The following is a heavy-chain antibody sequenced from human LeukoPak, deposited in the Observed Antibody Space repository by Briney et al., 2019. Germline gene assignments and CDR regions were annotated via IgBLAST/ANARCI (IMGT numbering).Heavy chain of an antibody. CDR1: GFTFDDYG. J-gene: IGHJ4*02. CDR3: ARDYCGGDSYPFDY. V-gene: IGHV3-20*04. CDR2: INWNGGST. D-gene: IGHD2-21*02. Sequence: GGSLRLSCAVSGFTFDDYGVSWVRQAPGKGLEWVSGINWNGGSTGYADSVKGRFTISRDNAKKSVYLKMNSLRDEDTALYYCARDYCGGDSYPFDYWGQGTLVTVSS.